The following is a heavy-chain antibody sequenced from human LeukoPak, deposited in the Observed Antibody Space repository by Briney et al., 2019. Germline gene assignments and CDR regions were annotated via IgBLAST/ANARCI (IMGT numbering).Heavy chain of an antibody. V-gene: IGHV3-11*03. D-gene: IGHD5-12*01. CDR2: ISSSSSYT. CDR1: GLPFSTYA. CDR3: ATTPRTGYSGYDWVY. J-gene: IGHJ4*02. Sequence: PGGSLRLSCAASGLPFSTYAMSWVRQAPGKGLEWVSYISSSSSYTNYADSVKGRFTISRDNAKNSLYLQMNSLRAEDTAVYYCATTPRTGYSGYDWVYWGQGTLVTVSS.